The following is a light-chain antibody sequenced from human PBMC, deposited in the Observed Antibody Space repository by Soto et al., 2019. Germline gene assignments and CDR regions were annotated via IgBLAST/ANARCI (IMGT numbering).Light chain of an antibody. J-gene: IGKJ1*01. CDR1: QSVGSSY. CDR2: GAS. Sequence: EIVLTQSPGTLSLSPGERATLSCRASQSVGSSYLAWYQQKPGQAPRLLIYGASRRATGIPDRFSGSGSGTDFTLTISRLEPEDLAVYYCQQYDNSVWTFGQGTKVDIK. CDR3: QQYDNSVWT. V-gene: IGKV3-20*01.